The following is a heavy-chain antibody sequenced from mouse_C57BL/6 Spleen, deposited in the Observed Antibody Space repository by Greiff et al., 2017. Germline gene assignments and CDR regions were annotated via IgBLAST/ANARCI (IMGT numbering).Heavy chain of an antibody. CDR3: ASCYYCGNTYRLAY. CDR2: INPNKGGT. V-gene: IGHV1-22*01. D-gene: IGHD1-1*01. J-gene: IGHJ3*01. Sequence: VQLQQSGPELVKPGASVKMSCKASGHTFTDYNMHWVKQKPGKSLEWIGYINPNKGGTSYNQKFKGKATLTVNKSSSTAYMELRSLTSEDSAVYYCASCYYCGNTYRLAYWGQGTLVTVSA. CDR1: GHTFTDYN.